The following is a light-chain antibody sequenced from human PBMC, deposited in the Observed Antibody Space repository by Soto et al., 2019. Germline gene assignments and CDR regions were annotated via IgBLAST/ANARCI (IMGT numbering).Light chain of an antibody. V-gene: IGKV1-5*03. CDR3: QHYNSYSPWT. CDR2: KAS. CDR1: QSISIW. J-gene: IGKJ1*01. Sequence: DIQMTQSPSTLPASVGDRVTISCRASQSISIWLAWYQQKPGKAPSLLIYKASSLQSGVPSRFSGSGSGTEFTLTISSLQPDDFATYYCQHYNSYSPWTFGQGTKVEIK.